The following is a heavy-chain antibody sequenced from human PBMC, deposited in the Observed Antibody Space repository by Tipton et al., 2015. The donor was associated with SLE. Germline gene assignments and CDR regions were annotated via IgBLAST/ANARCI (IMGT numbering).Heavy chain of an antibody. V-gene: IGHV3-30*02. CDR1: GFTFSSYG. D-gene: IGHD3-22*01. CDR2: IRYDGSNK. CDR3: AKELGYYYDSSAPSGFQH. Sequence: SLRLSCAASGFTFSSYGMHWVRQAPGKGLEWVAFIRYDGSNKYYADSVKGRFTISRDNSKNTLYLQMDSLRAEDTAVYYCAKELGYYYDSSAPSGFQHWGQGTLVTVSS. J-gene: IGHJ1*01.